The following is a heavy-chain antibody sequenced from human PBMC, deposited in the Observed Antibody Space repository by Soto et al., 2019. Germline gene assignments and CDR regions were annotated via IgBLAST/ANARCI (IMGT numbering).Heavy chain of an antibody. Sequence: QLQLQESGPGLVKPSETLSLTCTVSGGSISSSSYYWGWIRQPPGKGLEWIGSIYYSGSTYYNPSLKSRVTISVDTSKNQFSLKLSSVTAADTAVYYCARHFSGADFGVVLPSNNWFDPWGQGTLVTVSS. CDR3: ARHFSGADFGVVLPSNNWFDP. CDR1: GGSISSSSYY. CDR2: IYYSGST. D-gene: IGHD3-3*01. J-gene: IGHJ5*02. V-gene: IGHV4-39*01.